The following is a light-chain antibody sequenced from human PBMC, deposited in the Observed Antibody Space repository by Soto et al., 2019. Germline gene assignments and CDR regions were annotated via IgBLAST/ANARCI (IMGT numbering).Light chain of an antibody. CDR3: QQYNNWPT. J-gene: IGKJ1*01. CDR1: QSISSD. CDR2: TTS. V-gene: IGKV3-15*01. Sequence: DIMMTQSPSTLSVSPGERVTLSFRASQSISSDLAWYQQKPGQAPRLLIHTTSARALGIPARFSGSGSGTEFTLTISSLQSEDFAVYYCQQYNNWPTFGQGTKVDIK.